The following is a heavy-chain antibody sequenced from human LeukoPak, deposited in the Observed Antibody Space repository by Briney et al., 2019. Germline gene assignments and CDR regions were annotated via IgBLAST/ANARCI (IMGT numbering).Heavy chain of an antibody. D-gene: IGHD3-10*01. Sequence: ASVKVSCKASGYTFTGHYLHWVRQAPGQGLEWMGWINPKNAGTNFAQRFQGRVTMTRDTSISTVYMELSRLRSDDTAVYYCASGDGSGSYPNWGQGTLVTVSS. V-gene: IGHV1-2*02. CDR2: INPKNAGT. CDR3: ASGDGSGSYPN. J-gene: IGHJ4*02. CDR1: GYTFTGHY.